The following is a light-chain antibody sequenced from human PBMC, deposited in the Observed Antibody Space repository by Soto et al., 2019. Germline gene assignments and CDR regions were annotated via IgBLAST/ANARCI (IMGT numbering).Light chain of an antibody. Sequence: QSALTQPRSVSGSPGQSVTISCTGTSSDVGGYNYDSWYQQHPGKAPKVMIYDVSKRPSGVPDRFSGSKSGNTASLTISGLQAEDEADYYCCSYAGSPYVFGTGTKLTVL. CDR3: CSYAGSPYV. V-gene: IGLV2-11*01. CDR1: SSDVGGYNY. J-gene: IGLJ1*01. CDR2: DVS.